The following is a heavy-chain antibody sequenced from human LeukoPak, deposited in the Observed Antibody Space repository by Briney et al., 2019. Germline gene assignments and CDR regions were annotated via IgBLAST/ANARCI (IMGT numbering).Heavy chain of an antibody. CDR3: ARARYCSSTSCWTFDY. J-gene: IGHJ4*02. CDR2: INHSGST. CDR1: GGSFSGYY. Sequence: PSETLSLTCAVYGGSFSGYYWSWIRQPPGKGLEWIGEINHSGSTNYNPSLKSRVTISVYTSKNQFSLKLSSVTAADTAVYYCARARYCSSTSCWTFDYWGQGTLVTVSS. D-gene: IGHD2-2*01. V-gene: IGHV4-34*01.